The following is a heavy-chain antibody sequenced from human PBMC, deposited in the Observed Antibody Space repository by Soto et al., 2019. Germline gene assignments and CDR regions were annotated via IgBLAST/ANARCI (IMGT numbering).Heavy chain of an antibody. CDR3: AKEERHSGYIIDY. J-gene: IGHJ4*02. CDR2: ISGSGGNT. V-gene: IGHV3-23*01. Sequence: GALRLSCAASGFTFSSYAMTWVRQAPGKGLEWVSIISGSGGNTYYADSVKCRFTISKDNSKNTLNLQMNSLRADDTAVYYCAKEERHSGYIIDYWGQGTVVTVSS. D-gene: IGHD5-12*01. CDR1: GFTFSSYA.